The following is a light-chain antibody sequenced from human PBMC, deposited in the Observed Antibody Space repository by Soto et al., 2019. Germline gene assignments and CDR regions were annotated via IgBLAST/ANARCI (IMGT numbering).Light chain of an antibody. V-gene: IGKV1-5*01. CDR2: DSS. CDR1: QSITRR. CDR3: QQYNTYCT. Sequence: NQVTQSPSSLSASVGDRVTITCRASQSITRRLAWYQQKQGKAPKLLISDSSTVEIGVPTRCSGSGSGKHFTLTISSLQPDDFAIYYCQQYNTYCTFGQGTKVDIK. J-gene: IGKJ1*01.